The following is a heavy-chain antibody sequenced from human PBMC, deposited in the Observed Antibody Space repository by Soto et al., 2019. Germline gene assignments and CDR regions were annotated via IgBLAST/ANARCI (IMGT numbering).Heavy chain of an antibody. V-gene: IGHV1-69*13. CDR3: ASASSTSWLYYFDY. CDR1: GVSFSGYA. Sequence: SVKVSCKASGVSFSGYAFSWVRQAPGQGLEWMGGIMPLFGKPDYAQKFQGRVTITADESTSTTYMELSSLRSEDTALYFCASASSTSWLYYFDYWGQGTRVTVS. D-gene: IGHD2-2*01. J-gene: IGHJ4*02. CDR2: IMPLFGKP.